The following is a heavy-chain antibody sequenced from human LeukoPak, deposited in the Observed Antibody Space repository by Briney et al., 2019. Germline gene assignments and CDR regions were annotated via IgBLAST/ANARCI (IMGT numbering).Heavy chain of an antibody. J-gene: IGHJ3*02. CDR1: GGSITTYY. D-gene: IGHD5-12*01. V-gene: IGHV4-4*07. CDR3: ARFSSGPDAFDI. CDR2: IDSSGTT. Sequence: SETLSLTCTVSGGSITTYYWSWIRQPAGRGLEWIGHIDSSGTTNYNPSLKSRVTMSTDPSKNQFSLKLSSVTAADTAVYYCARFSSGPDAFDIWGQGTMVTVSS.